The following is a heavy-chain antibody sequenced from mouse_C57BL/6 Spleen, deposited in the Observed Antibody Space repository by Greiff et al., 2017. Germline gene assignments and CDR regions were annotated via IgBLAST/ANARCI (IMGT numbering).Heavy chain of an antibody. Sequence: VQLQQPGAELVMPGASVKLSCQASGYTFTSYWMHWVKQRPGQGLEWIGEIDPSDSYTNYNQKLKGKSTLTVDKSSSTAYMQLSSLTSEDSAVYYCAREELRLFAYWGQGTLVTVSA. CDR1: GYTFTSYW. V-gene: IGHV1-69*01. J-gene: IGHJ3*01. D-gene: IGHD3-2*02. CDR3: AREELRLFAY. CDR2: IDPSDSYT.